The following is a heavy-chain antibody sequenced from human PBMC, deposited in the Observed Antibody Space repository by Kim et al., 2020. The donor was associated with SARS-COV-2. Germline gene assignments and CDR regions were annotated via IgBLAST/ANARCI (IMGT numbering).Heavy chain of an antibody. CDR2: ISYDGSNK. CDR3: AKVPYEQQWLYYGMDV. Sequence: GGSLRLSCAASGFTFSSYGMHWVRQAPGKGLEWVAVISYDGSNKYYADSVKGRFTISRDNSKNTLYLQMNSLRAEDTAVYYCAKVPYEQQWLYYGMDVWGQGTTVTVSS. D-gene: IGHD6-19*01. J-gene: IGHJ6*02. CDR1: GFTFSSYG. V-gene: IGHV3-30*18.